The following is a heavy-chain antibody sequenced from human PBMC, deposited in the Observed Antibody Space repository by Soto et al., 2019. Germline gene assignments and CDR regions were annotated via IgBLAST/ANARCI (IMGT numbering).Heavy chain of an antibody. Sequence: QITLNESGPTQVKPRQTLTLTCTFSGFSLTTSGVGVGWIRQSPGKAPEWLALIYWDVDKRYSPSLKSRLTITKDTSKSQVVLTMAYLDPADTATYYCAHRVLRTVFGLVTTTAIYFDFWGQGTPVAVSS. D-gene: IGHD3-3*01. V-gene: IGHV2-5*02. J-gene: IGHJ4*02. CDR2: IYWDVDK. CDR1: GFSLTTSGVG. CDR3: AHRVLRTVFGLVTTTAIYFDF.